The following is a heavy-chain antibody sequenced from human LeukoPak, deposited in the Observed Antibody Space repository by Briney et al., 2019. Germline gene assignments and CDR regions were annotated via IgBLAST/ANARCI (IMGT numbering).Heavy chain of an antibody. J-gene: IGHJ4*02. CDR3: ARAVSGRFDY. V-gene: IGHV4-59*08. CDR2: IYYSGST. CDR1: GGSMSPYH. Sequence: KPSETLSLTCTVSGGSMSPYHWGWVRQPPGKGLEWTGYIYYSGSTNYNPSLKSRVTISVDTSKNQFSLKLSSVTAADTAIYYCARAVSGRFDYLGQGTLVTVSS. D-gene: IGHD6-19*01.